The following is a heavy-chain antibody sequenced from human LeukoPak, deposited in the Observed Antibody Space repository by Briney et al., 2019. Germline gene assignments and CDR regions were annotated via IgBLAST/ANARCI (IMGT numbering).Heavy chain of an antibody. J-gene: IGHJ4*02. D-gene: IGHD3-10*01. Sequence: SETLSLTCAVYGGSFSGYYWSWIRQPPGKGLEWIGEINHSGSTNYNPSLKSRVTISVDTSKNQFSLKLSSVTAADTAVYYCARGRTYYYGSGSYGDYWGRGTLVTVSS. V-gene: IGHV4-34*01. CDR2: INHSGST. CDR3: ARGRTYYYGSGSYGDY. CDR1: GGSFSGYY.